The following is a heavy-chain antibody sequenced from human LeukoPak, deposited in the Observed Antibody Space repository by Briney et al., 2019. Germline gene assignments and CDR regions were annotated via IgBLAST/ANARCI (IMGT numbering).Heavy chain of an antibody. D-gene: IGHD6-13*01. J-gene: IGHJ4*02. Sequence: GGSLRLSCAASGFTFSSYEMNWVRQAPGKGLEWVSYISSSGSTIYYADSVKGRFTISRDNAKNSLYLQTNSLRAKDTAVYYCARDYSSSLDYWGQGTLVTVSS. CDR3: ARDYSSSLDY. CDR2: ISSSGSTI. V-gene: IGHV3-48*03. CDR1: GFTFSSYE.